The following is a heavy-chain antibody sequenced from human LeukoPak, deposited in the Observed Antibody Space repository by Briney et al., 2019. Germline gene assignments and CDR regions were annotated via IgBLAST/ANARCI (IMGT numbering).Heavy chain of an antibody. Sequence: SVKVSCKASGGTFSSYAISWVRQAPGQGLEWMGGIIPIFGTANYAQKFQGRVTITADESTSTAYMELSSLRSEDTAVYYCASTHTVAGHAFDIWGQGTMVTVSS. CDR2: IIPIFGTA. CDR3: ASTHTVAGHAFDI. J-gene: IGHJ3*02. D-gene: IGHD6-19*01. CDR1: GGTFSSYA. V-gene: IGHV1-69*13.